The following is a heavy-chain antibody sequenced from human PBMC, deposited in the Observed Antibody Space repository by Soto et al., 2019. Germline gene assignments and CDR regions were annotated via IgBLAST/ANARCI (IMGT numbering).Heavy chain of an antibody. D-gene: IGHD2-15*01. Sequence: GGSLRLSCAASGFTFSSYAMSWVRQAPGKGLEWVSAISGSGGSTYYADSVKGRFTISRDNSKNTLYLQMNSLRAEDAAVDYCAKELSWAGDVLGCYYYYGMDVWGQGTTVTVSS. CDR3: AKELSWAGDVLGCYYYYGMDV. CDR2: ISGSGGST. CDR1: GFTFSSYA. J-gene: IGHJ6*02. V-gene: IGHV3-23*01.